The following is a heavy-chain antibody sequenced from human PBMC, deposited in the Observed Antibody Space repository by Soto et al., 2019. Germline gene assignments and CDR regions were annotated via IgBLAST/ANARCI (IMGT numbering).Heavy chain of an antibody. D-gene: IGHD3-22*01. Sequence: SETLSLTCTVSGGSISSYYWSWIRQPPGKGLEWIGYIYYSGSTNYNPSLKSRVTISVDTSKNQFSLKLSSVTAADTAVYYCARGSWVYYYDSSGYFVDYWGQGTLVTVSS. V-gene: IGHV4-59*01. CDR2: IYYSGST. J-gene: IGHJ4*02. CDR3: ARGSWVYYYDSSGYFVDY. CDR1: GGSISSYY.